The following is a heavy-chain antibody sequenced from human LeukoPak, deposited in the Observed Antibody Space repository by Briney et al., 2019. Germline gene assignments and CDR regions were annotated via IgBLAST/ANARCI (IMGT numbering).Heavy chain of an antibody. V-gene: IGHV3-23*01. D-gene: IGHD3-16*01. CDR2: ISGNGINT. CDR1: GFTFNIYA. J-gene: IGHJ4*02. CDR3: ARGVSD. Sequence: GGSLRLSCATSGFTFNIYAMNWVRQAPGKGLEWVSIISGNGINTYYADSVKGRFTISRDDSKNTLYLPKNSLRVDDTAIYYWARGVSDWGQGTLVTVAS.